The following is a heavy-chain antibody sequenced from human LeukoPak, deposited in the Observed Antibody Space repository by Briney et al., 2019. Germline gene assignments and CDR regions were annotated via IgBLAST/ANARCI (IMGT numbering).Heavy chain of an antibody. Sequence: ASVKVSCKASGGTFSSYAISWVRLAPGQGLEWMGGIIPIFGTANYAQKFQGRVTITADESTSTAYMELSSLRSEDTAVYYCARERDEYSSSSGYNWFDPWGQGTLVTVSS. CDR1: GGTFSSYA. J-gene: IGHJ5*02. V-gene: IGHV1-69*13. CDR3: ARERDEYSSSSGYNWFDP. CDR2: IIPIFGTA. D-gene: IGHD6-6*01.